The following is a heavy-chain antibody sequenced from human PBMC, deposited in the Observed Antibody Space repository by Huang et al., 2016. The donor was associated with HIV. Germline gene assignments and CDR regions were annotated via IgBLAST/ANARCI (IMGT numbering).Heavy chain of an antibody. CDR3: ARDLWLRDLYYYYYMDV. CDR1: RFTFSNYA. J-gene: IGHJ6*03. CDR2: ISYDGSNK. Sequence: QVQLVESGGGVVQPGRSLRLSCAASRFTFSNYAMHWVRQAPGKGLEWVAVISYDGSNKYYADSVKGRFTIARDNSKNTLYLQRNSLRAEDTAVYYCARDLWLRDLYYYYYMDVWGKGTTVTVSS. V-gene: IGHV3-30-3*01. D-gene: IGHD5-12*01.